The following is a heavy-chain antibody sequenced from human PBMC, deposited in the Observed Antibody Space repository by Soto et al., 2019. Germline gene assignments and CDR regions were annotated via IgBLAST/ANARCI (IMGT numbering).Heavy chain of an antibody. D-gene: IGHD1-7*01. V-gene: IGHV1-46*01. CDR3: ARPLIGNTIDV. Sequence: ASVKVSCKAPGYTLCKYFIHWVRQAPGQGLEWIGIINPSRGSATYDQIFQGRVSLTTDTPTSTVYMELSSLRSEDTAIYYCARPLIGNTIDVWGQGTSVTV. CDR2: INPSRGSA. J-gene: IGHJ3*01. CDR1: GYTLCKYF.